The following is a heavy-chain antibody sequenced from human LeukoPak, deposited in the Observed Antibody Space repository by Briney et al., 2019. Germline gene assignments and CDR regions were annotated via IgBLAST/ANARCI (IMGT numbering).Heavy chain of an antibody. CDR2: IYYSGST. V-gene: IGHV4-59*01. CDR3: ARDKDDSWDY. J-gene: IGHJ4*02. D-gene: IGHD3/OR15-3a*01. Sequence: SETLSLTCAVSGGSISSYYWSWIRQPAGKGLEWIGYIYYSGSTNYNPSLKSRVTISVDTSKNQFSLKLSSVTAADTAVYYCARDKDDSWDYWGQGTLVTVSS. CDR1: GGSISSYY.